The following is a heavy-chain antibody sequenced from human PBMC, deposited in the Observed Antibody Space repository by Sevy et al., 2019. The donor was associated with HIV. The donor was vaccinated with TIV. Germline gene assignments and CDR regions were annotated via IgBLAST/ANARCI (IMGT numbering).Heavy chain of an antibody. V-gene: IGHV4-61*01. Sequence: SETLSLTCTVSGGSVSSGSYYWSWIRQPPGKGLEWIGYIYYSGSTKYNPSLKSRVTISVDTSKNQFSLMLSSVTAADTAVYYCARDRGGYYDSSGYLVRIFDYWGQGTLVTVSS. CDR3: ARDRGGYYDSSGYLVRIFDY. CDR2: IYYSGST. J-gene: IGHJ4*02. CDR1: GGSVSSGSYY. D-gene: IGHD3-22*01.